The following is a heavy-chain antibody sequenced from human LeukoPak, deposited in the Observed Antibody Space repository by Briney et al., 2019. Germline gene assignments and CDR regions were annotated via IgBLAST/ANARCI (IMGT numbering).Heavy chain of an antibody. J-gene: IGHJ4*02. CDR2: INPSGGST. Sequence: ASVTVSCKASGYAFTSYFMHWVRQAPGQGLEWMGIINPSGGSTSYAQKFQGRVTMTRDTSTSTVYMELSSLRSEDTAVYYCARTAGRTFDYWGQGTPVTVSS. CDR1: GYAFTSYF. CDR3: ARTAGRTFDY. V-gene: IGHV1-46*01. D-gene: IGHD6-6*01.